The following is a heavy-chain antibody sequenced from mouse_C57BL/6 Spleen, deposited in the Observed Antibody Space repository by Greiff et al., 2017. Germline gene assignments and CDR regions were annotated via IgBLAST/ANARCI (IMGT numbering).Heavy chain of an antibody. Sequence: EVQLVEPGGDLVKPGGSLKLSCAASGYTFSSYGMSWVRQTPDKRLEWVATISSGGSYTYYPDSVKGRFTISRDNAKNTLYLQMSSLKSEDTAMYYCARYYDYDVRYIDYWGQGTTLTVSS. V-gene: IGHV5-6*01. CDR3: ARYYDYDVRYIDY. D-gene: IGHD2-4*01. CDR1: GYTFSSYG. CDR2: ISSGGSYT. J-gene: IGHJ2*01.